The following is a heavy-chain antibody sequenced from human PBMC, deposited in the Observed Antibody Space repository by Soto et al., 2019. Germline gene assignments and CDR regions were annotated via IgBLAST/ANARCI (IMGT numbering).Heavy chain of an antibody. D-gene: IGHD5-18*01. CDR3: VREIQLDVDSQSDY. J-gene: IGHJ4*02. CDR2: IYHSGNA. CDR1: GASITGTTYY. Sequence: QLQLRESGPGLVKPSETLSLTCSVSGASITGTTYYWGWIRQPPGKGLEWIGSIYHSGNAYYKASLKSRLTISVDTSKNQFSLKLTSVTAADTAVYYCVREIQLDVDSQSDYWGQGILVTVSS. V-gene: IGHV4-39*02.